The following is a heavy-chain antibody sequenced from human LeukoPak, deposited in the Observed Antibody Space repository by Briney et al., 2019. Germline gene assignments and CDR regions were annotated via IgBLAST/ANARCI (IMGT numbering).Heavy chain of an antibody. D-gene: IGHD5-18*01. CDR3: ARCGYSYSWFDP. Sequence: SETLSLTCTVSGGSICSYNWSWIRQPPGKGLEWIGYIYYSGSTNYNPSLKSRVTISVDTSKNQFSLKLSSVTAADTAVYYCARCGYSYSWFDPWGQGTPVTVSS. V-gene: IGHV4-59*01. CDR2: IYYSGST. CDR1: GGSICSYN. J-gene: IGHJ5*02.